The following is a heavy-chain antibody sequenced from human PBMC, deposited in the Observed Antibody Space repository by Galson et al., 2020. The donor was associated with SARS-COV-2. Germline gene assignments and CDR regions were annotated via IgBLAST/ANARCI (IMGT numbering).Heavy chain of an antibody. CDR3: AAFTSLDY. CDR2: IYSVGST. V-gene: IGHV3-66*01. CDR1: GFTVSNNY. Sequence: GESLKLSCAASGFTVSNNYMSWVRQAPGKGLEWVSLIYSVGSTYYTDSVKGRFTISRDNSKNTLYLQMNTLRAEDTAIYYCAAFTSLDYWGQGALVTVSS. D-gene: IGHD1-1*01. J-gene: IGHJ4*02.